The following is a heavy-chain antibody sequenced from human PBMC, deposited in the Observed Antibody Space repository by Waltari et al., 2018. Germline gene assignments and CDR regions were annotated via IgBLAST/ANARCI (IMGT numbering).Heavy chain of an antibody. CDR1: GYTFIGYY. Sequence: QVQLVQSGAEVKKPGASVKVSCKASGYTFIGYYMHWVRQAPGQGLECMGWIDPDSGGANDAQNFQGRVTMTRDTSISTAYMELSRLRSDDTAVYYCATDYGSGISWGQGTLVTVSS. CDR3: ATDYGSGIS. D-gene: IGHD3-10*01. CDR2: IDPDSGGA. V-gene: IGHV1-2*02. J-gene: IGHJ4*02.